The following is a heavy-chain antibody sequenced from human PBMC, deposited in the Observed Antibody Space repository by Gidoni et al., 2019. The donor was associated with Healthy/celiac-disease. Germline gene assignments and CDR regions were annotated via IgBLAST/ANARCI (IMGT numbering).Heavy chain of an antibody. CDR2: INHSGST. CDR3: ARNGDAAFDY. J-gene: IGHJ4*02. V-gene: IGHV4-34*01. Sequence: QVQLQPWGAGLLKPSETLSLTCAVYGGSFSGYYWSWIRQPPGKGLEWIGEINHSGSTNYNPSLKSRVTISVDTSKNQFSLKLSSVTAADTAVYYCARNGDAAFDYWGQGTLVTVSS. CDR1: GGSFSGYY. D-gene: IGHD4-17*01.